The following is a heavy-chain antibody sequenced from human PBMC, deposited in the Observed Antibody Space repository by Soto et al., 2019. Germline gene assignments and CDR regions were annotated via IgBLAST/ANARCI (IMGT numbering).Heavy chain of an antibody. CDR2: ISSGSSDT. CDR1: GFTFSRVS. Sequence: LRLSCEASGFTFSRVSMNWVRLVPGKGLEWVASISSGSSDTWYADSVKGRFIISRDNAQNSLFLQMNTLRPEDTAMYYCARVAYWGPGTQVTVSS. V-gene: IGHV3-21*01. CDR3: ARVAY. J-gene: IGHJ4*02.